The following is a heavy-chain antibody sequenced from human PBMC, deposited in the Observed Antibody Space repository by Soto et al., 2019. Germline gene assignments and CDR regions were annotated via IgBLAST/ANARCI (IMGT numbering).Heavy chain of an antibody. Sequence: QVQLVQSGAEVKKPGASVKVSCKASGYTFTSYDINWVRQATGQGLEWMGWMNPNSGNTGYAQKFQGRVTMTGNTSISTAYMELSSLRSEDTAVYYCARGFGLAGAHYYGMDVCGQGTTVTVSS. CDR3: ARGFGLAGAHYYGMDV. V-gene: IGHV1-8*01. CDR1: GYTFTSYD. CDR2: MNPNSGNT. J-gene: IGHJ6*02. D-gene: IGHD3-3*01.